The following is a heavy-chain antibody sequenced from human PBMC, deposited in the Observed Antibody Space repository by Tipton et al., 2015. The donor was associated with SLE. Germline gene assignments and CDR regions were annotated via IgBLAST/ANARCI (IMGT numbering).Heavy chain of an antibody. V-gene: IGHV4-31*03. D-gene: IGHD1-26*01. CDR2: IYYSGNT. Sequence: TLSLTCTVSGDSITNVGYYWSWIRQRPGKGLEWIGSIYYSGNTYYNPSLTSRVTISADTSKNQFSLRLTSVTAADTALYYCGRARVGMGYVFDVWGQGTMVTVSS. J-gene: IGHJ3*01. CDR3: GRARVGMGYVFDV. CDR1: GDSITNVGYY.